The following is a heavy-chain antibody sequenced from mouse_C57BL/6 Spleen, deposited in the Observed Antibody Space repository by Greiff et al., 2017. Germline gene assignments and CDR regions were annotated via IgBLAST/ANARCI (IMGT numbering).Heavy chain of an antibody. CDR2: IDPENGDT. CDR3: TTRATVVAMDY. J-gene: IGHJ4*01. CDR1: GSNIKDDY. V-gene: IGHV14-4*01. Sequence: VQLQQSGAELVRPGASVKLSCTASGSNIKDDYMHWVKQRPDQGLAWIGWIDPENGDTEYASKFQGRATITADTSSNTAYLQLSSLTSEDTAVYYCTTRATVVAMDYWGQGTSVTVSS. D-gene: IGHD1-1*01.